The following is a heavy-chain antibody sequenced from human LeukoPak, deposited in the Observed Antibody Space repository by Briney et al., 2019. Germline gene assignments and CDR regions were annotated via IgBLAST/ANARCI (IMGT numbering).Heavy chain of an antibody. CDR2: ISYDGSDK. CDR3: AKGQRYYDSRGSLDY. V-gene: IGHV3-30*18. Sequence: GGSLRLSCAASGFTFNYYGMHWVRQAPGKGLEWVALISYDGSDKYYADSVKGRFTISRDNSKNTLSLRMNSLRSEDTAVYHCAKGQRYYDSRGSLDYWGQGTLVTVSS. CDR1: GFTFNYYG. D-gene: IGHD3-22*01. J-gene: IGHJ4*02.